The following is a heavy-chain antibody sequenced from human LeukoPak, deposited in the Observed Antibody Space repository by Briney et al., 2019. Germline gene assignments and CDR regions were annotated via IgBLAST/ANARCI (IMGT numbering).Heavy chain of an antibody. J-gene: IGHJ5*02. D-gene: IGHD3-16*02. Sequence: GESLKISCKGSGYSFTSYWIGWVRQMPGKGLEWMGIIYPGDSDTRYSPSFQGQVTISADKSISTAYLQWSSLKASDTAMYYCARDLGYVWGSYRYTSWFDPWGQGTLVTVPS. CDR3: ARDLGYVWGSYRYTSWFDP. CDR2: IYPGDSDT. CDR1: GYSFTSYW. V-gene: IGHV5-51*01.